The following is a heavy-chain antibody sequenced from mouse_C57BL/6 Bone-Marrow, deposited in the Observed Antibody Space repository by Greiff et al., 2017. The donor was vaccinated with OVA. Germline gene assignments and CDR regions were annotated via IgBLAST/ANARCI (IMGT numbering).Heavy chain of an antibody. CDR1: GFTFSNYW. Sequence: EVKLQESGAGLVQPGGSMKLSCVASGFTFSNYWMNWVRQSPEQGLEWVAQIRLKSGNSATHYAESVKGRFTISRDDSKSSVYLQMNNLRAEDTGVYDCTGDYCSSWGFAYWGQGTLVTVSA. V-gene: IGHV6-3*01. CDR2: IRLKSGNSAT. CDR3: TGDYCSSWGFAY. D-gene: IGHD1-1*01. J-gene: IGHJ3*01.